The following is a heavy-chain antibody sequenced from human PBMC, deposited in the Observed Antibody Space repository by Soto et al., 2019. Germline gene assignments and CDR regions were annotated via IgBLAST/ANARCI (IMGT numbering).Heavy chain of an antibody. D-gene: IGHD1-1*01. CDR2: INSDGSST. CDR3: ARGDNWNEDYYYHGMDV. CDR1: GFTFSSYW. Sequence: GGSLRLSCAASGFTFSSYWMHWVRQAPGKGLVWVSRINSDGSSTSYAASVKGRFTISRDNAKNTLYLQMNSLRAEDTAVYYCARGDNWNEDYYYHGMDVWGQGTTVTVSS. J-gene: IGHJ6*02. V-gene: IGHV3-74*01.